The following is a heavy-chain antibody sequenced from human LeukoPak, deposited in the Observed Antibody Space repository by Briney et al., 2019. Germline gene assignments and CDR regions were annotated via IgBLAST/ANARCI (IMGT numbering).Heavy chain of an antibody. V-gene: IGHV3-53*01. CDR2: MYSGGRT. J-gene: IGHJ4*02. D-gene: IGHD6-25*01. CDR1: GFSVSTKY. CDR3: ARGDSSGSYFDY. Sequence: GGSLRLSCAASGFSVSTKYMSWVRQAPGKGQEWVSLMYSGGRTYYTDSAKGRFTISRDNSKNTLYLQMNRLRAEDTAVYYCARGDSSGSYFDYWGQGTLATVSS.